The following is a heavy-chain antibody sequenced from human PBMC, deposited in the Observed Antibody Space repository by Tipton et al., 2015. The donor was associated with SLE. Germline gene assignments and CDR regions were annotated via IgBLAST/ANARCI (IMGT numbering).Heavy chain of an antibody. CDR2: LDYSGTT. V-gene: IGHV4-39*07. Sequence: TLSLTCTVSGGSVTSSSYHWGWIRQSPGKGLEWIGNLDYSGTTYYNPSLQRRVTISLDTSTNRLSLKLSSVIAADTAVYYCAGGSWYSIDYWGQGTLVTVSS. CDR1: GGSVTSSSYH. D-gene: IGHD2-21*02. J-gene: IGHJ4*02. CDR3: AGGSWYSIDY.